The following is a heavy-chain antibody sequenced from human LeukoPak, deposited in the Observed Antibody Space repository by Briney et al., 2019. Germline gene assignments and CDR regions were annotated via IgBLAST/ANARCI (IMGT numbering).Heavy chain of an antibody. CDR3: ATGTITHTRDP. J-gene: IGHJ5*02. V-gene: IGHV1-2*02. CDR1: GYTSTDFY. CDR2: INPYSGAT. D-gene: IGHD1-14*01. Sequence: ASVKVSCQASGYTSTDFYLNWVRQAPGQGLEWMGWINPYSGATINAQRFQGRVSLTWDTSIGTGHMEFTRLASDDTAVYYCATGTITHTRDPWGQGTLVAVSS.